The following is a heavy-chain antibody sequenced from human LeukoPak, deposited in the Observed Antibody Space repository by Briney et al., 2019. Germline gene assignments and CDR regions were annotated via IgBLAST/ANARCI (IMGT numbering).Heavy chain of an antibody. CDR3: ARVRTGTSYYYYYYMDV. CDR1: GFTFSSYS. V-gene: IGHV3-21*01. D-gene: IGHD1-1*01. Sequence: PGGSLRLSCAASGFTFSSYSMNWVRQAPGKGLEWVSSISSSSCYIYYADSVKGRFTISRDNAKNSLYLQMNSLRAEDTAVYYCARVRTGTSYYYYYYMDVWGKGTTVTVSS. J-gene: IGHJ6*03. CDR2: ISSSSCYI.